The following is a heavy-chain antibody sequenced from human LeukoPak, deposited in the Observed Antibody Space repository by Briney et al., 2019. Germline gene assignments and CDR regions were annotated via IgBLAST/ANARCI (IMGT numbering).Heavy chain of an antibody. CDR3: SRGPGIAVAGVFDY. Sequence: ASVKVSCKASGYAFTSYGINWVRQAPGQGLDWLGWFSGYTGHTNYVQKSQGRVTMTTDTSTNTAYMELRSLRSDDTAVYLCSRGPGIAVAGVFDYWVQGSLVSVSS. J-gene: IGHJ4*02. D-gene: IGHD6-19*01. CDR1: GYAFTSYG. V-gene: IGHV1-18*04. CDR2: FSGYTGHT.